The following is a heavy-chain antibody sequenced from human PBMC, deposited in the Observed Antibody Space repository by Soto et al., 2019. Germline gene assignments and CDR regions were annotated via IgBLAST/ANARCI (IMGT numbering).Heavy chain of an antibody. CDR1: ADSISTLDYC. Sequence: SETLSRTCSVSADSISTLDYCWAWIRQPPGQALEYIGYIYKSATTYYNPSFESRVAISVDTSKSQFSLNVTSVTAADTAVYFCARGRYCLTGRCFPNWFDSWGQGALVTVSS. CDR2: IYKSATT. CDR3: ARGRYCLTGRCFPNWFDS. J-gene: IGHJ5*01. D-gene: IGHD7-27*01. V-gene: IGHV4-30-4*01.